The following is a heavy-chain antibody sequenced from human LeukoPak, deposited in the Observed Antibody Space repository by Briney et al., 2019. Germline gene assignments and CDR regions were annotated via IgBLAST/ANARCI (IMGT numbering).Heavy chain of an antibody. J-gene: IGHJ4*02. Sequence: PSETLSLTCTVSGGSISSGGYYWSWISQHPGKGLEWIGYIYYSGSTYYSPSLKSRVTISVDTSKNQFSLKLSSVTAADTAVYYCAREVGDRFDYWGQGTLVTVSS. CDR1: GGSISSGGYY. CDR3: AREVGDRFDY. V-gene: IGHV4-31*03. D-gene: IGHD3-10*01. CDR2: IYYSGST.